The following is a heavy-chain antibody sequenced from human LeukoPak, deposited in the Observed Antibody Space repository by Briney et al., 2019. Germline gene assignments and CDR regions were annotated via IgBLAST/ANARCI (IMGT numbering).Heavy chain of an antibody. V-gene: IGHV1-18*01. Sequence: ASVKASCKASGYTFTSYSISWVRQAPGQGLEWMGWISAYNGNTNYAQKLQGRVTMTTDTSTSTAYMELRSLRSDDTAVYYCATSPGRALWFGELFGDYWGQGTLVTVSS. CDR1: GYTFTSYS. J-gene: IGHJ4*02. CDR3: ATSPGRALWFGELFGDY. D-gene: IGHD3-10*01. CDR2: ISAYNGNT.